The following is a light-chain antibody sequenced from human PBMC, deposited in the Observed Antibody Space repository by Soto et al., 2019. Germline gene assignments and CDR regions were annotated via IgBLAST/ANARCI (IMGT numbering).Light chain of an antibody. CDR2: GAS. Sequence: IVMTQSPATLSVSPGERATLSCRASQSVSSSLAWYQQKPGQAPRLLIYGASIRATGIPARFSGIGSGTEFTLTINSLQSEDSEINYCQQYNIWPRAFGQGTKVQIK. J-gene: IGKJ1*01. CDR3: QQYNIWPRA. V-gene: IGKV3-15*01. CDR1: QSVSSS.